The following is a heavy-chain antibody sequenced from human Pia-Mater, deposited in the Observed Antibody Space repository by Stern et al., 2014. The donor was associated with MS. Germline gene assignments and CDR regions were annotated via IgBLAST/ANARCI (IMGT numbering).Heavy chain of an antibody. CDR3: ARGRGGNYRYYFDY. CDR2: ISSGGSCI. D-gene: IGHD4-23*01. V-gene: IGHV3-21*01. J-gene: IGHJ4*02. Sequence: EVQLVQSGGGLVKPGGSLRLSCAASGFTFSSYSMNWVRQAPGKGLEWVASISSGGSCIYHADPLKGRFTISRDNAKNSLYLQMNSLRAEDTAVYYCARGRGGNYRYYFDYWGQGTLVTVSS. CDR1: GFTFSSYS.